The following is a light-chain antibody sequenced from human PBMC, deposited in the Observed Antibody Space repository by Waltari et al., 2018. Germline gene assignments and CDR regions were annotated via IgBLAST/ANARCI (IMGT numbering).Light chain of an antibody. J-gene: IGKJ1*01. CDR1: QFIRSD. CDR3: LQDYDYPRT. V-gene: IGKV1-6*01. CDR2: GAS. Sequence: AIQVTQSPSSLPASVGDRVTMTCRASQFIRSDLGWYQHKPGKAPKLPIYGASTLHNAAPPRFSGNGSGTDFTLTISSLEPEDFATYYCLQDYDYPRTFGQGTKVEIK.